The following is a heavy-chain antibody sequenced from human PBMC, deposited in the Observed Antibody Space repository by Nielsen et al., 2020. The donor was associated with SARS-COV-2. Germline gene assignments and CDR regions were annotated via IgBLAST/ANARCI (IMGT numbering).Heavy chain of an antibody. CDR3: AKTRFGSSWYYFDY. CDR1: GFTFSSYS. J-gene: IGHJ4*02. V-gene: IGHV3-23*01. CDR2: ISGSGGST. D-gene: IGHD6-13*01. Sequence: GGSLRLSCAASGFTFSSYSMNWVRQAPGKGLEWVSAISGSGGSTYYADSVKGRFTISRDNSKNTLYLQMNSLRAEDTAVYYCAKTRFGSSWYYFDYWGQGTLVTVSS.